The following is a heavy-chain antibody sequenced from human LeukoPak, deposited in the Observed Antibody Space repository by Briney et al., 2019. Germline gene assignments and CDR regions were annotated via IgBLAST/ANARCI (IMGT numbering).Heavy chain of an antibody. J-gene: IGHJ4*02. CDR2: IWYDGSNK. CDR1: GFTFSSYG. D-gene: IGHD6-19*01. V-gene: IGHV3-33*06. Sequence: GGSLRLSCAASGFTFSSYGMHWVRQAPGKGLEWVAVIWYDGSNKYYADSVKGRFTISRDNSKNTLYLQMNSLRAEDTAVYYCAKDPTPGYSSGWWFDYWGQGTLVTVSS. CDR3: AKDPTPGYSSGWWFDY.